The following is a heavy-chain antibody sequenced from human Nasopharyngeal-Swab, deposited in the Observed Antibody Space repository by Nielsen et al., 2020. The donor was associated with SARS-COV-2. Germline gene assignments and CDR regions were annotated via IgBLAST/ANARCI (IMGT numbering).Heavy chain of an antibody. CDR2: IRGSSTDI. V-gene: IGHV3-21*01. Sequence: GESLKIPCAAPGFSFSTYTMNWVRQAPGKGLEWVSSIRGSSTDIFYADSVKGRFTISRDYAKNSLFLQVNSLRAEDTAVYYCVRGRFCGGDCYSDPFDYWGQGTLVTVSS. D-gene: IGHD2-21*02. CDR3: VRGRFCGGDCYSDPFDY. J-gene: IGHJ4*02. CDR1: GFSFSTYT.